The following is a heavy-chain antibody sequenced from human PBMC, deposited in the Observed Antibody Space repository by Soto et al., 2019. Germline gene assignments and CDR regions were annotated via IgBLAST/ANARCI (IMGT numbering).Heavy chain of an antibody. CDR1: GGTFSSYA. CDR2: IIPIFGTA. J-gene: IGHJ6*02. CDR3: GRLRINYYDSSGQMSHYYYYGMDV. V-gene: IGHV1-69*13. Sequence: ASVKVSCKASGGTFSSYAISWVRQAPGQGLEWMGGIIPIFGTANYAQKLQGRDTITADESTSTTYKKMSSLRTEDTAVKYCGRLRINYYDSSGQMSHYYYYGMDVWGQGTTVTVSS. D-gene: IGHD3-22*01.